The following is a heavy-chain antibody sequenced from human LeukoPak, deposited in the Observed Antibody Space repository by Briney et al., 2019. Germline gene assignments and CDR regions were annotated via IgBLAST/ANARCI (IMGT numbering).Heavy chain of an antibody. D-gene: IGHD5-18*01. V-gene: IGHV3-21*01. CDR1: GFTFSSYS. J-gene: IGHJ4*02. CDR2: ISSSSSYI. Sequence: GGSLRLSCAASGFTFSSYSMNWVRQAPGKGLEWVSSISSSSSYIYYADSVKGRFTISGDNAKNSLYLQMNSLRAEDTAVYYCARAPYSYDTFDYWGQGTLVTVSS. CDR3: ARAPYSYDTFDY.